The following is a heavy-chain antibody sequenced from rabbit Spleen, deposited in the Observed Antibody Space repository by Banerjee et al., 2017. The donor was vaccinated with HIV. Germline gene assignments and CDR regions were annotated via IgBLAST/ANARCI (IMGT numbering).Heavy chain of an antibody. Sequence: QEQLEESGGDLVKPEGSLTLTCKASGFSLSSGYDACWVRQPPGKGLEWIACIYAGSTGSTFAASWAEGRFTISKTSSTSVTLQVTSLTAANSATYFCARDAGTSFSSYGMDLWGPGPLVTVS. V-gene: IGHV1S45*01. J-gene: IGHJ6*01. CDR3: ARDAGTSFSSYGMDL. CDR2: IYAGSTGST. CDR1: GFSLSSGYD. D-gene: IGHD8-1*01.